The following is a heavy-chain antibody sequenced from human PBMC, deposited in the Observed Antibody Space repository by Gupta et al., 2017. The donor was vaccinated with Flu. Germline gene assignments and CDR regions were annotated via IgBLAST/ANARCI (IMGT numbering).Heavy chain of an antibody. CDR3: AYYKAGTYYFDN. Sequence: QVQLVQSGAEVKKPGASVKVSCKASGYTFTGYYIHWVRQAPGQGLEWMGWINANSGGTNYTQKFQGRVTMTRDTSISTANMELSSLRSDDTAVYYCAYYKAGTYYFDNWGQGTLVTVSS. J-gene: IGHJ4*02. V-gene: IGHV1-2*02. CDR2: INANSGGT. D-gene: IGHD3-22*01. CDR1: GYTFTGYY.